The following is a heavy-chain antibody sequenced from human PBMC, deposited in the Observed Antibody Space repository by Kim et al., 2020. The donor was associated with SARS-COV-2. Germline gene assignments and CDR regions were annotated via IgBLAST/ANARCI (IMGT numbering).Heavy chain of an antibody. CDR1: GFTFSSYS. Sequence: GGSLRLSCAASGFTFSSYSMNWVRQAPGKGLEWVSSISSSSSYIYYADSVKGRFTISRDNAKNSLYLQMNSLRAEDTAVYYCASAPFVGATGAPFDYWGQGTLVTVSS. CDR3: ASAPFVGATGAPFDY. CDR2: ISSSSSYI. V-gene: IGHV3-21*01. D-gene: IGHD1-26*01. J-gene: IGHJ4*02.